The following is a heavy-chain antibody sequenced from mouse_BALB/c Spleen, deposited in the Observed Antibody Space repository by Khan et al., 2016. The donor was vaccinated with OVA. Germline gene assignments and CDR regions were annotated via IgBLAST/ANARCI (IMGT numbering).Heavy chain of an antibody. CDR1: GYTFTTDG. CDR2: INTHSGVP. CDR3: ARGRAAYYRNERGAMEY. J-gene: IGHJ4*01. V-gene: IGHV9-4*02. D-gene: IGHD2-5*01. Sequence: QIQLVQSGPELKKPGETVRISCKASGYTFTTDGIQWVQKMPGKGLKWIGWINTHSGVPKYAEDFKGRFAFSLEISVNTAYLQITNLKNEDTATSVGARGRAAYYRNERGAMEYGGQGTYVTVSS.